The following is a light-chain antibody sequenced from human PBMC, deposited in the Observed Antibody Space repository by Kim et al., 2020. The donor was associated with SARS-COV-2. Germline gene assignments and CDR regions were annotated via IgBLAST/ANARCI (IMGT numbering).Light chain of an antibody. V-gene: IGKV3-20*01. Sequence: SPGERATLSCRASQSVSSSYLAWYQQKPGQAPRLLIYGASSRATGIPDRFSGSGSGTDFTLTISRLEPEDFALYYCQQYGSPPRTFGQGTKVDIK. CDR2: GAS. CDR3: QQYGSPPRT. CDR1: QSVSSSY. J-gene: IGKJ1*01.